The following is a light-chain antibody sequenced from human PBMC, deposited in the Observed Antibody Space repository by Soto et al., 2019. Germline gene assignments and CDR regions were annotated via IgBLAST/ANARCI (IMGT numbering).Light chain of an antibody. Sequence: ETVLTQSPATVSLSPCDRATLSCRASQSVSSYLAWYQQKPGQAPRLLIYDASNRATGIPARFSGSGSGTDFTLTISSLEPEDFAVYYCQQRSNWPGTFGQGTRLEIK. CDR2: DAS. CDR3: QQRSNWPGT. CDR1: QSVSSY. J-gene: IGKJ5*01. V-gene: IGKV3-11*01.